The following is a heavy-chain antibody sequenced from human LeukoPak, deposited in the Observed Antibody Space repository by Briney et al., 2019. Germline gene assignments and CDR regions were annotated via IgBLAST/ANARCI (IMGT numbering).Heavy chain of an antibody. CDR1: GFTYSNYA. D-gene: IGHD4-17*01. V-gene: IGHV3-23*01. CDR3: AKGRNDYGYFDY. J-gene: IGHJ4*02. CDR2: ITGGGGSA. Sequence: GGSLRLSCAASGFTYSNYAMSWVRHAPGKGLEWVSAITGGGGSAYYADSVKGRFTISRDNSKNTLYLQMNSLRVEDTAVYYCAKGRNDYGYFDYWGQGTLVTVSS.